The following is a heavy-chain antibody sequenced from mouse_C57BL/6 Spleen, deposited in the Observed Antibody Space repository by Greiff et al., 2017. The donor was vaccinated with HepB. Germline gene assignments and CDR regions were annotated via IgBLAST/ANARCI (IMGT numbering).Heavy chain of an antibody. CDR1: GYTFTSYW. D-gene: IGHD1-1*01. J-gene: IGHJ2*01. CDR2: IYPSDSET. V-gene: IGHV1-61*01. Sequence: QVQLQQPGAELVRPGSSVKLSCKASGYTFTSYWMDWVKQRPGQGLEWIGNIYPSDSETHYNQKFKDKATLTVDKSSSTAYMQLSSRTSEDSAVYDCAREYYGSSYFDYWGQGTTLTVSS. CDR3: AREYYGSSYFDY.